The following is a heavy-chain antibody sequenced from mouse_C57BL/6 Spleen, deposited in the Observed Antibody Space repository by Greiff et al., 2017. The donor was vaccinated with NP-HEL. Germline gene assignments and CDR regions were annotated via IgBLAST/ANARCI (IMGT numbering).Heavy chain of an antibody. D-gene: IGHD2-4*01. V-gene: IGHV14-4*01. Sequence: QLQQSGAELVRPGASVKLSCTASGFNIKDDYMHWVKQRPEQGLEWIGWIDPENGDTEYASKFQGKATITADTSSNTAYLQLSSLTSEDTAVYYCTTDDYDAVFAYWGQGTLVTVSA. J-gene: IGHJ3*01. CDR3: TTDDYDAVFAY. CDR1: GFNIKDDY. CDR2: IDPENGDT.